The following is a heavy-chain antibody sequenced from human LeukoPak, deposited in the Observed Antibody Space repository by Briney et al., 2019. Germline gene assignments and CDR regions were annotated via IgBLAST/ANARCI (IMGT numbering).Heavy chain of an antibody. CDR1: GFTVSSNS. Sequence: GGSLRLSCTVSGFTVSSNSMSWVRQAPGKGLEWVSVIYSGGSTYYADSVKGRFTISRDNSKNTLYLQINSLRAEDTAVYYCARDPITMVRGVPHWGQGTLVTVSS. CDR3: ARDPITMVRGVPH. V-gene: IGHV3-66*01. CDR2: IYSGGST. D-gene: IGHD3-10*01. J-gene: IGHJ4*02.